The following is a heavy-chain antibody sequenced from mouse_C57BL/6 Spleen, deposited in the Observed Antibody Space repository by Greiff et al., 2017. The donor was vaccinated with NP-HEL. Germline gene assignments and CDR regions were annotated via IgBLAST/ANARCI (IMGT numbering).Heavy chain of an antibody. D-gene: IGHD2-4*01. CDR1: GYAFTNYL. CDR2: INPGSGGT. J-gene: IGHJ3*01. CDR3: ARLHYDYAY. V-gene: IGHV1-54*01. Sequence: QVQLKESGAELVRPGTSVKVSCKASGYAFTNYLIEWVKQRPGQGLEWIGVINPGSGGTNYNEKFKGKATLTADKSSSTAYMQLSSLTSEDSAVYFCARLHYDYAYWGQGTLVTVSA.